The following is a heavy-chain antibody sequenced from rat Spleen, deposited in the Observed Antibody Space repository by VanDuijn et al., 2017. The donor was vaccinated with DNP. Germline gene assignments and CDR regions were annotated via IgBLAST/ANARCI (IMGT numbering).Heavy chain of an antibody. CDR1: GFTFSSFP. V-gene: IGHV5-7*01. J-gene: IGHJ3*01. CDR3: ASLNNYNWFAY. D-gene: IGHD1-10*01. CDR2: ISYDGSST. Sequence: EVQLVESGGDLVQPGRSLKLSCAASGFTFSSFPMAWVRQAPTKGLEWVATISYDGSSTYYRDSVKGRFPISRDNAKSTLYLQMDSLRSEDTATYYCASLNNYNWFAYWGQGTLVTVSS.